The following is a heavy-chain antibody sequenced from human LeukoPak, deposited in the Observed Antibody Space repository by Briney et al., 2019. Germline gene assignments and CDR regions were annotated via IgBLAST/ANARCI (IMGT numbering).Heavy chain of an antibody. V-gene: IGHV3-21*01. J-gene: IGHJ4*02. Sequence: PGGSLRLSCAASGFTFSSYSMNWVRQAPGKGLEWVSSISSSSSYIYYADPVKGRFTISRDNAKNSLYLQMNSLRAEDTAVYYCARDYSSGWYSGIYYFDYWGQGTLVTVSS. CDR2: ISSSSSYI. CDR3: ARDYSSGWYSGIYYFDY. D-gene: IGHD6-19*01. CDR1: GFTFSSYS.